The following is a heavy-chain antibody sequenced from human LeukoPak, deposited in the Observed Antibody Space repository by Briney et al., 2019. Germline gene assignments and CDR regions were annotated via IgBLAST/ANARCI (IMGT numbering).Heavy chain of an antibody. D-gene: IGHD3-10*01. V-gene: IGHV1-18*01. Sequence: ASVKVSCKASGYTFTTYAISWVRQAPGQGLEWMGWISAYKHNTKYAQKFQGRATMTTDTSTSTAYMELRSLRSDDTAVYYCARDFGGATYYFDYWGQGTLVTVSS. J-gene: IGHJ4*02. CDR1: GYTFTTYA. CDR3: ARDFGGATYYFDY. CDR2: ISAYKHNT.